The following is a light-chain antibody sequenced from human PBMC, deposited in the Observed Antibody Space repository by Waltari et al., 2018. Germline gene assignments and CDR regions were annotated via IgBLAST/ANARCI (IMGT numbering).Light chain of an antibody. Sequence: ENVLTQSPGTLSLSPGERATLSCTASQSVTSISLTWYQQKLGQAPRLLIYGTSSRATAIPDRFSGSGSGTDFTFTISRLEPEDFAVYDCQQYDGEVVTFGGGTKVEI. CDR2: GTS. J-gene: IGKJ4*01. CDR1: QSVTSIS. V-gene: IGKV3-20*01. CDR3: QQYDGEVVT.